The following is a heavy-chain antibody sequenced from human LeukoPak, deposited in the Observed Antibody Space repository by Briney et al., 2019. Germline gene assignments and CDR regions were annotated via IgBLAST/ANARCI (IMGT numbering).Heavy chain of an antibody. Sequence: GASVKVSCKASGYTFTSYDINWVRQATGQGLEWMGWMNPNSGNTGYAQKFQGRVTITRNTSISTAYMELSSLRSEDTAVYYCARGMTTVVPTPGYWGQGTLVTVSS. CDR2: MNPNSGNT. D-gene: IGHD4-23*01. CDR3: ARGMTTVVPTPGY. CDR1: GYTFTSYD. J-gene: IGHJ4*02. V-gene: IGHV1-8*03.